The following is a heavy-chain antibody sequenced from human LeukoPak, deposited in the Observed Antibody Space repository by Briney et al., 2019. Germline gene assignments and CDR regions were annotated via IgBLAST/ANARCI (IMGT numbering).Heavy chain of an antibody. Sequence: GGSLRLSCAASGFTFSSYAMSWVRQAPGKGLEWVSAISGSGGSTYYADSVKGRFTISRDNSKNTLYLQMNSLRAEDTAVYYCAKLPHGSGPLSPDYYFDYWGQGTLVTVSS. D-gene: IGHD3-10*01. J-gene: IGHJ4*02. CDR1: GFTFSSYA. V-gene: IGHV3-23*01. CDR3: AKLPHGSGPLSPDYYFDY. CDR2: ISGSGGST.